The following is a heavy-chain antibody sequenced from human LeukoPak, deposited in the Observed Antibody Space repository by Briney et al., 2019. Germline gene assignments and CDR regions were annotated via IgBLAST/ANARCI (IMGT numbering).Heavy chain of an antibody. Sequence: PGGTLRLSCAASGFTFSNSGMNWVRQAPGKGLEWVSTISGSGDSTYYADSVKGRFTTSRDNSKNTVSLQMNSLRAEDTAIYYCTKGQYSSSWGDFDYWGQGTLVTVSS. V-gene: IGHV3-23*01. CDR1: GFTFSNSG. J-gene: IGHJ4*02. D-gene: IGHD3-16*01. CDR2: ISGSGDST. CDR3: TKGQYSSSWGDFDY.